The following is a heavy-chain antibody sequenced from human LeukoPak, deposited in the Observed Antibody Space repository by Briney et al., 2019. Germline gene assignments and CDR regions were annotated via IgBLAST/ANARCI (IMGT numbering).Heavy chain of an antibody. CDR3: ARGLIRLGAVPYFDY. V-gene: IGHV4-59*01. D-gene: IGHD3-3*01. CDR2: IYYSGST. Sequence: SETLSLTCTVSGGSISSYYWSWIRQPPGKGLEWIGYIYYSGSTNYNPSLKSRVTISVDTSKNQFSLKLSSVTAADTAVYYCARGLIRLGAVPYFDYWGQGTLVTVSS. CDR1: GGSISSYY. J-gene: IGHJ4*02.